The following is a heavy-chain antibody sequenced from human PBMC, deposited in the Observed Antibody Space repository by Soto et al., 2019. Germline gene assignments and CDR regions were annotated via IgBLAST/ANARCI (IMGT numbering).Heavy chain of an antibody. CDR1: GFTFSSYA. D-gene: IGHD2-21*02. Sequence: QVQLVESGGGVVQPGRSLRLSCAASGFTFSSYAMHWVRQAPGKGLEWVAVISYDGSNKYYADSVKGRFTISRDNSKNPLDLQMNSLRAEDTAVYYCARERRTVVTPLSDYWGQGTLVTVSS. CDR3: ARERRTVVTPLSDY. J-gene: IGHJ4*02. CDR2: ISYDGSNK. V-gene: IGHV3-30-3*01.